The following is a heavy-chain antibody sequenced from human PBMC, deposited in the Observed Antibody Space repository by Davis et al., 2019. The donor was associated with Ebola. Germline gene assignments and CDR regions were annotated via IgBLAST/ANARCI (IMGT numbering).Heavy chain of an antibody. V-gene: IGHV4-59*11. J-gene: IGHJ4*02. D-gene: IGHD5-24*01. CDR1: GASISSHY. CDR2: IYYDVNT. CDR3: ARGRDGYNFGFDY. Sequence: SETLSLTCTVSGASISSHYWSWIRQSPGKGLEWLGHIYYDVNTKYSPSLKSRVTISSDTSKNQFSLKLTSVTAADTAVYYCARGRDGYNFGFDYWGQGTLVTVSS.